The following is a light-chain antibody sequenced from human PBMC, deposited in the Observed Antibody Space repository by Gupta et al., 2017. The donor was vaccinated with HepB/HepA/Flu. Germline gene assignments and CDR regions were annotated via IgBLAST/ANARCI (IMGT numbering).Light chain of an antibody. V-gene: IGKV1-39*01. CDR3: QQRYSTPCT. CDR2: AAS. J-gene: IGKJ1*01. Sequence: IKMSQSPSSLSASVGDRVTITCRASQSISSYLNWYQQKPGKAPKLLIYAASSLKSGVPSRFSGSGSGTDFTLTISSLQPEDFATYYCQQRYSTPCTFGQGTTVDIK. CDR1: QSISSY.